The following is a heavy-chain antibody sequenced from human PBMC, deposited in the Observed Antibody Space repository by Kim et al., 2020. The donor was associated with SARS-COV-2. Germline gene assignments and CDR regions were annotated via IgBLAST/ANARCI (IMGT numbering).Heavy chain of an antibody. D-gene: IGHD2-2*01. CDR2: IFHSGIT. CDR3: ARLQAAALSITCHYWDV. Sequence: SETLSLTCTVSGASISSSYWIWIRQSPGKELEFIAYIFHSGITNYNPSLKSRVTISLDTSKNQVSLNLISVTAADTAVYYCARLQAAALSITCHYWDVWGKGTTVTVSS. V-gene: IGHV4-59*08. J-gene: IGHJ6*04. CDR1: GASISSSY.